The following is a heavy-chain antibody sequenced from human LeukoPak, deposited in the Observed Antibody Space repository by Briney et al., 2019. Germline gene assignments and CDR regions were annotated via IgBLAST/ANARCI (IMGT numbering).Heavy chain of an antibody. CDR3: ARFGSSTWYKGAFDI. V-gene: IGHV4-34*12. CDR2: IVHSGNT. J-gene: IGHJ3*02. Sequence: SETLSLTCAVYGGSFSGYYWSWIRQPPGKGLEWIGEIVHSGNTKYNPSLKSRVTISVDTSKDQFSLNLTSVTAADTAVYYCARFGSSTWYKGAFDIWGQGTMVTVAS. D-gene: IGHD1-1*01. CDR1: GGSFSGYY.